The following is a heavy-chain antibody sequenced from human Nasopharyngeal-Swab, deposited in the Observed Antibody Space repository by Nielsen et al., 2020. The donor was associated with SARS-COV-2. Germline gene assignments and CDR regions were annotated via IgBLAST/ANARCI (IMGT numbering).Heavy chain of an antibody. V-gene: IGHV4-61*08. CDR1: GGSVSSAGYY. D-gene: IGHD3-10*01. CDR3: ARDRGDLRKYYFDY. CDR2: IYHDGGT. J-gene: IGHJ4*02. Sequence: SETLSLTCSVSGGSVSSAGYYWNWIRQPPGRALEWLGYIYHDGGTNYNPSLMGRVIMSVDTSNNQFSLILSSVTAADTAVYYCARDRGDLRKYYFDYWGRGTLVTVSS.